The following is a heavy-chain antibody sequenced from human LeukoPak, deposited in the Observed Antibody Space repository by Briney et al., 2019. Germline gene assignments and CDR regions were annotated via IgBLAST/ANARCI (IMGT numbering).Heavy chain of an antibody. Sequence: GASVTVSCKASGYTFTSYDINWVRQAPGQGLEWMGWMNPNSGNTDYAQKLQGRVTITRNTSISTAYMELSSLRSEDTAVYYCARGRGEVLWFGELMGRYYYYYMDVWGKGTTVTVSS. V-gene: IGHV1-8*01. CDR3: ARGRGEVLWFGELMGRYYYYYMDV. J-gene: IGHJ6*03. CDR2: MNPNSGNT. CDR1: GYTFTSYD. D-gene: IGHD3-10*01.